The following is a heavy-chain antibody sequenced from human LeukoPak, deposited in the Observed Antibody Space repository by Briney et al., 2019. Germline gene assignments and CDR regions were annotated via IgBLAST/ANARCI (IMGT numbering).Heavy chain of an antibody. V-gene: IGHV3-21*05. CDR2: ISSSGSYI. D-gene: IGHD1-26*01. J-gene: IGHJ4*02. Sequence: TGGSLRLSCAASGFTFSSYSMNWVRQAPGKGLEWVSYISSSGSYIYYADSVRGRFTISRDNAKNSLYLQMNSLSAEDTAVYYCASAISEWELTLDYWGQGTLVTVSS. CDR3: ASAISEWELTLDY. CDR1: GFTFSSYS.